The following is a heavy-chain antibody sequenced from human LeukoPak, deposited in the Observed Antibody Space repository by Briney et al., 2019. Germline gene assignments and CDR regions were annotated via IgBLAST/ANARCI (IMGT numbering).Heavy chain of an antibody. J-gene: IGHJ5*02. Sequence: SETLSLTCTVSGGSISSYYWSWIRQPAGKGLEWIGRIYTSGSTNYNPSLKSRVTMSVDTSKNQFSLKLSSVTAADTAVYYCARQDLGYCTNGVCYSANWFDPWGQGTLVTVSS. V-gene: IGHV4-4*07. CDR3: ARQDLGYCTNGVCYSANWFDP. CDR2: IYTSGST. CDR1: GGSISSYY. D-gene: IGHD2-8*01.